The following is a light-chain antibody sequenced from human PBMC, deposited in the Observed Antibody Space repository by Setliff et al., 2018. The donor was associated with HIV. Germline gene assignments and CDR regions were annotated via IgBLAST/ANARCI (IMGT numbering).Light chain of an antibody. Sequence: QSALTQPASVSGSPGQSITISCTGTSSNVGNYNLVTWYQQHPGKVPKLMIYDVTRRPSGVPDRFSGSRSGNTASLTISGLQAEDEADYYCSSFAGRLHVFGTGTKVTV. CDR3: SSFAGRLHV. J-gene: IGLJ1*01. V-gene: IGLV2-23*02. CDR1: SSNVGNYNL. CDR2: DVT.